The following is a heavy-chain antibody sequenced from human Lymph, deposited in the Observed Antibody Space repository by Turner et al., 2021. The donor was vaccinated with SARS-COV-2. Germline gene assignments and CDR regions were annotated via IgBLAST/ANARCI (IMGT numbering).Heavy chain of an antibody. Sequence: QVQLVESGGGVVQPGRSLRLSCAASGFAFSTYAMHWFRQAPGKGLEWVAVISYDGSNKYYADSVKGRFTISRDNSKNTLYLQMNSLRAEDTAVYYCARGPGGNYGPYFDYWGQGTLVTVSS. D-gene: IGHD3-10*01. J-gene: IGHJ4*02. CDR3: ARGPGGNYGPYFDY. V-gene: IGHV3-30-3*01. CDR2: ISYDGSNK. CDR1: GFAFSTYA.